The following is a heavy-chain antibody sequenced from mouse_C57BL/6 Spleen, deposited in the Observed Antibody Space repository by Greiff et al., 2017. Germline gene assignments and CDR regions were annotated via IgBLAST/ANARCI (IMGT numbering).Heavy chain of an antibody. CDR2: ISDGGSYT. CDR1: GFTFSSYA. D-gene: IGHD2-5*01. V-gene: IGHV5-4*01. CDR3: ARESDYSNFDYFDY. Sequence: EVKLVESGGGLVKPGGSLKLSCAASGFTFSSYAMSWVRQTPEKRLEWVATISDGGSYTYYPDNVKGRFTISRDNAKNNLYLQMSHLKSEDTAMYYCARESDYSNFDYFDYWGQGTTLTVSS. J-gene: IGHJ2*01.